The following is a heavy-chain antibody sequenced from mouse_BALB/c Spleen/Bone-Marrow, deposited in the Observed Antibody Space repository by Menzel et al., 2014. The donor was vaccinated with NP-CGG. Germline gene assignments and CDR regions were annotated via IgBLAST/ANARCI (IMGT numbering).Heavy chain of an antibody. J-gene: IGHJ3*01. V-gene: IGHV1S16*01. CDR1: GYTFTSYY. CDR3: HREGVFAFFF. CDR2: INPSNGGT. Sequence: VKFVASVKLSCKASGYTFTSYYMYWVKQRPGQGLEWIGEINPSNGGTNFNEKFKSKATLTVYKSSSTAYMQLSSWTSEDSAVYYYHREGVFAFFFWGQGTLVTVSA.